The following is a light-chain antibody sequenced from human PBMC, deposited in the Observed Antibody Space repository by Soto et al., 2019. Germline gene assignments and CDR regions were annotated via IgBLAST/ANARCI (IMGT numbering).Light chain of an antibody. CDR3: MKGTHWPWT. CDR2: KVS. CDR1: QGLLHSDGNTY. J-gene: IGKJ1*01. V-gene: IGKV2-30*02. Sequence: DVVMTQSPLSLPITLGQPASISCSSIQGLLHSDGNTYLSWFQQRPGQSPMRLIYKVSTRDSGVTHRFSGSGSGTDFTLRITTVEAEDVGDYYCMKGTHWPWTFGKGKRWIS.